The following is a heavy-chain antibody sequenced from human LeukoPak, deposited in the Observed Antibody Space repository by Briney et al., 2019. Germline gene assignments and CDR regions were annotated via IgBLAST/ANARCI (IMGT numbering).Heavy chain of an antibody. Sequence: ASVKVSCQASGYTFTSYGISWVRQAPGQGLEWMGWISAYNGNTNYAQKFQGRVTITTDESTSTAYMELSSLRSEDTAVYYCARSGALPPKYYYYYYYMDVWGKGTTVTVSS. V-gene: IGHV1-18*01. CDR2: ISAYNGNT. CDR3: ARSGALPPKYYYYYYYMDV. J-gene: IGHJ6*03. CDR1: GYTFTSYG. D-gene: IGHD2-21*02.